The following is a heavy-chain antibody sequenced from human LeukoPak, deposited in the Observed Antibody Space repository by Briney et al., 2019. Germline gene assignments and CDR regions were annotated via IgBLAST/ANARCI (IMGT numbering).Heavy chain of an antibody. Sequence: ASETLSLTCTVSGGSLSGYYWSWIRQPPGKGLEWIGYIYYNGNTYYNPYNPSLTSRVTMSVDTSKNQFSLKLGSVTEIDTAMYYCARNQAVAANRGAFDIWGQGTMVTVSS. V-gene: IGHV4-59*04. CDR1: GGSLSGYY. CDR3: ARNQAVAANRGAFDI. J-gene: IGHJ3*02. CDR2: IYYNGNT. D-gene: IGHD6-19*01.